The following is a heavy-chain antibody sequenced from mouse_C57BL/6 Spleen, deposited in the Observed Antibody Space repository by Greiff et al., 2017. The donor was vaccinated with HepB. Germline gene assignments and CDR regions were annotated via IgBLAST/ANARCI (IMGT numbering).Heavy chain of an antibody. V-gene: IGHV1-64*01. J-gene: IGHJ4*01. CDR2: IHPNSGST. Sequence: QVQLQQPGAELVKPGASVKLSCKASGYTFTSYWMHWVKQRPGQGLEWIGMIHPNSGSTNYNEKFKSKATLTVDKSSSTAYMQLSSLTSEDSAVYYCARYDYDGCYYAMDYWGEGTSVTVSS. D-gene: IGHD2-4*01. CDR3: ARYDYDGCYYAMDY. CDR1: GYTFTSYW.